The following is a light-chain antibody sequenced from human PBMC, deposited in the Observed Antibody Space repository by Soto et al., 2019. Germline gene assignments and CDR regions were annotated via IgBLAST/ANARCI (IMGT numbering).Light chain of an antibody. CDR3: SSYTSSNSYV. J-gene: IGLJ1*01. CDR1: SSDVGAYNS. Sequence: SVLTQPASVSGSPGQSIAISSHGTSSDVGAYNSVSWYQQYPGKAPKLMIHDVSNRPSGVSDRFSGSKSGNTASLTISGLQAEDEADYYCSSYTSSNSYVFGSGTKVTVL. CDR2: DVS. V-gene: IGLV2-14*01.